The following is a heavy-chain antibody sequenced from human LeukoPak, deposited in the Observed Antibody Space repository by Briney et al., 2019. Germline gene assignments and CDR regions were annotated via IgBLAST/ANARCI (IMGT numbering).Heavy chain of an antibody. CDR1: GGSISSYY. D-gene: IGHD3-3*01. CDR2: IYYSGST. J-gene: IGHJ4*02. CDR3: ARDMGYYTPYYFDY. V-gene: IGHV4-59*01. Sequence: SETLSLTCTVSGGSISSYYWSWIRQPPGKGLEWIGYIYYSGSTNYNPSLKSRVTISVDTSKNQFSLKLSSVTAADAAVYYCARDMGYYTPYYFDYWGQGTLVTVSS.